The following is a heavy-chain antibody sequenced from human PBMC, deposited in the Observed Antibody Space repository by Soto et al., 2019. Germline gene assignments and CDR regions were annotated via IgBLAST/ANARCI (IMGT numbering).Heavy chain of an antibody. J-gene: IGHJ5*02. CDR2: TSYKGTT. CDR1: DGSISTGGHY. Sequence: SETLSLTCTVSDGSISTGGHYCAWIRQPPGKGLEWSGTTSYKGTTCYNPSLKSRVTIYVNTSKNQFYLNLSSVTAADTAVYYCSHADTSRWTWFDPWGQGTPVTVS. CDR3: SHADTSRWTWFDP. D-gene: IGHD3-9*01. V-gene: IGHV4-39*01.